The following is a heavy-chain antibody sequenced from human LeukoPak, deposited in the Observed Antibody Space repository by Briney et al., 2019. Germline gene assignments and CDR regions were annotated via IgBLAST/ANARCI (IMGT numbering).Heavy chain of an antibody. Sequence: QPGGSLRLSCAASGFTVSSNYMSWVRQAPGKGLEWVSVIYSGGSTYYADSVKGRFTISRDNSKNTLYLQMNSLRAEDTAVYYCAKDYYYDSSGYYCDYWGQGTLVTVSS. CDR2: IYSGGST. D-gene: IGHD3-22*01. V-gene: IGHV3-53*01. CDR1: GFTVSSNY. CDR3: AKDYYYDSSGYYCDY. J-gene: IGHJ4*02.